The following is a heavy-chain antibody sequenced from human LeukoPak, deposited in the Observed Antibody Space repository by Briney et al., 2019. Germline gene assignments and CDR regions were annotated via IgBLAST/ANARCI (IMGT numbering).Heavy chain of an antibody. Sequence: PSGTLSVTCAVYGGSFSGYYWSWVRQPPGEGLEWVGEINHSGSTNYNPSLKSRVTISVDTSKNQFSLKLSSVTAADTAVYYCAREGGRTTVTPPYFQNWGQGTLVTVSS. CDR2: INHSGST. J-gene: IGHJ1*01. CDR1: GGSFSGYY. D-gene: IGHD4-17*01. CDR3: AREGGRTTVTPPYFQN. V-gene: IGHV4-34*01.